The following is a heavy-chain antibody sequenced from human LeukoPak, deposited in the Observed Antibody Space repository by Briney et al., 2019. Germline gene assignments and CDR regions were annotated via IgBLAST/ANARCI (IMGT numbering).Heavy chain of an antibody. CDR2: ISRASGSI. D-gene: IGHD2-2*01. CDR1: GFTFSSYV. Sequence: GGSLRLSCAASGFTFSSYVMNWVRQAPGKGLERVSYISRASGSIYYADSVKGRFTISRDNAKNSLFLQMNSLRAEDTAVYYCAKVGIVVVPAARIRYFDYWGQGTLVTVSS. V-gene: IGHV3-48*04. CDR3: AKVGIVVVPAARIRYFDY. J-gene: IGHJ4*02.